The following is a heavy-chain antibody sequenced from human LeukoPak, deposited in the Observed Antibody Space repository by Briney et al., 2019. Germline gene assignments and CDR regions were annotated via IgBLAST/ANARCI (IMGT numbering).Heavy chain of an antibody. J-gene: IGHJ4*02. V-gene: IGHV4-59*02. D-gene: IGHD5-18*01. Sequence: SETLSLTCTVSGGSVSSFYWSWLRQPPGKGLEWIGYIYYSGSPNYNPSLKSRVTISIDTSKNQFSLKLSSVTPADTAVYYCARADVDTTIWYYFDYWGQGTLVTVSS. CDR3: ARADVDTTIWYYFDY. CDR2: IYYSGSP. CDR1: GGSVSSFY.